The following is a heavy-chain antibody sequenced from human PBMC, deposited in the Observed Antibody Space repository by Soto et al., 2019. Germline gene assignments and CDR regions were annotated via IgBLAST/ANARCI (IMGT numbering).Heavy chain of an antibody. CDR2: ISYDGSNK. CDR3: AKDGPDTAMAINYYYYYGMDV. J-gene: IGHJ6*02. Sequence: GGSLRLSCAASGFTFSSYGMHWVRQAPGKGLEWVAVISYDGSNKYYADSVKGRFTISRDNSKNTLYLQMNSLRAEDTAVYYCAKDGPDTAMAINYYYYYGMDVWGQGTTVTVSS. CDR1: GFTFSSYG. V-gene: IGHV3-30*18. D-gene: IGHD5-18*01.